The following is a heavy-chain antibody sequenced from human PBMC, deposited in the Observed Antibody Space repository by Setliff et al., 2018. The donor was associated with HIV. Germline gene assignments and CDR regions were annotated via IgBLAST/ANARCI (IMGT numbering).Heavy chain of an antibody. CDR1: GGTFSSYA. CDR3: ARVGGSGSYYNEVYYYYYMDV. V-gene: IGHV1-69*13. D-gene: IGHD3-10*01. CDR2: IIPIFGTS. J-gene: IGHJ6*03. Sequence: SVKVSCKASGGTFSSYAISWVRQAPGQGLEWMGGIIPIFGTSNYAQRFQDRVTIIADESTSPVYMELSSLRSEDTAVYFCARVGGSGSYYNEVYYYYYMDVWGKGTTVTVSS.